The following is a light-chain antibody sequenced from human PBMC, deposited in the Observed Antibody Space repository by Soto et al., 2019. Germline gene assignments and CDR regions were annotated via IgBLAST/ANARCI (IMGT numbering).Light chain of an antibody. CDR2: ATS. CDR1: QSVSSSY. Sequence: EIVLTQSPGTLSLSPGERATLSCRASQSVSSSYLAWYQQKPGQAPRLLIYATSGRATGIPDRVSSSGYGTDFTLSISKLEVEYFAVYYCQQYGSSPPVYTCGQGTKLEIK. J-gene: IGKJ2*01. V-gene: IGKV3-20*01. CDR3: QQYGSSPPVYT.